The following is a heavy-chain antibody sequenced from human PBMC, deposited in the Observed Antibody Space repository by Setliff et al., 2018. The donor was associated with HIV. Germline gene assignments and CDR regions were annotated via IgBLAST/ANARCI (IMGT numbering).Heavy chain of an antibody. Sequence: PSETLSLTCTVSGGSISSGGYYWSWIRQHPVKGLEWIGYIYHSGSTYYNPSLKGRVTISVDTFKNQFSLKLSSVTAADTAVYYCARQTYYYDNSGHNWFDPWGQGTLVTVSS. J-gene: IGHJ5*02. CDR2: IYHSGST. V-gene: IGHV4-31*03. CDR1: GGSISSGGYY. CDR3: ARQTYYYDNSGHNWFDP. D-gene: IGHD3-22*01.